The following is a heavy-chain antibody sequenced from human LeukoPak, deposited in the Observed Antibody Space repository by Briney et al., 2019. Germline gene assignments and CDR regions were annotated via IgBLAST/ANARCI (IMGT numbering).Heavy chain of an antibody. J-gene: IGHJ4*02. CDR3: AKEGLPWGTNGVCYFDY. CDR1: GFTFNNYT. D-gene: IGHD2-8*01. V-gene: IGHV3-43*01. CDR2: ISWDGGST. Sequence: GGSLRLSCAASGFTFNNYTMSWVRQAPGKGLEWVSLISWDGGSTYYADSVKGRFTISRDNTKDSLYLQMNSLRTEDTALYYCAKEGLPWGTNGVCYFDYWGEGSLVTVSS.